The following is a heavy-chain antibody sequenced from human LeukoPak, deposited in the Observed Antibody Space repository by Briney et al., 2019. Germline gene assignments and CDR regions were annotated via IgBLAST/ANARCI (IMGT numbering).Heavy chain of an antibody. CDR2: IKQDGSEK. CDR1: GFTFSSYW. CDR3: ARDNEIAAAGTFDY. J-gene: IGHJ4*02. D-gene: IGHD6-13*01. Sequence: GGSLRLSCAASGFTFSSYWMSWVRQAPGKGLEWVANIKQDGSEKYYVDSVKGRFTISRDNAKNSLYLQMNSLRAEDTAVYYCARDNEIAAAGTFDYWGQGTLVTVSS. V-gene: IGHV3-7*01.